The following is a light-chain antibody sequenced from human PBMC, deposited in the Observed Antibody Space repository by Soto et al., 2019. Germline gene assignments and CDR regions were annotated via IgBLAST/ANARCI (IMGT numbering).Light chain of an antibody. J-gene: IGKJ1*01. CDR2: GAS. V-gene: IGKV1-5*03. CDR3: QHYNSYPWT. Sequence: DIQMTQSPSTLSASVGDRVTITCRASQNIDRWLAWYQQKPGKAPNLLIYGASSLESGVPSRFSGSGSGTEFTLTISSLRPDDFATYYCQHYNSYPWTFRQGTKVEIK. CDR1: QNIDRW.